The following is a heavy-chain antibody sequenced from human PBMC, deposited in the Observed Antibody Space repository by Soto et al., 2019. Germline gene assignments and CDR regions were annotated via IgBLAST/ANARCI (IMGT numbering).Heavy chain of an antibody. D-gene: IGHD3-10*01. CDR1: GFTFSSYA. CDR2: ISGSGGST. J-gene: IGHJ2*01. CDR3: AKGGLRGKGKAWYFDL. V-gene: IGHV3-23*01. Sequence: EVQLLESGGGLVQPGGSLRLSCAASGFTFSSYAMSWVRQAPGKGLEWVSAISGSGGSTYYADSVKGRFTISRDNSKNTLYLQMNSLRAEDTAVYYCAKGGLRGKGKAWYFDLWGRGTLVTVSS.